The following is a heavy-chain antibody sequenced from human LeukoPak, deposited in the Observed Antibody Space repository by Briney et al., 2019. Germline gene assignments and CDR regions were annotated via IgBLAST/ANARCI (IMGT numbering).Heavy chain of an antibody. CDR1: SGSFRTYY. Sequence: SETLSLTCTVSSGSFRTYYWSWIRQPPGKGLEWIGYIYYSGSTNYNPSLKSRVTISVDTSKNQFSLKLSSVTAADTAVYYCAREERYCSGGSRYLDWFDPWGQGTLVTVSS. CDR2: IYYSGST. V-gene: IGHV4-59*01. J-gene: IGHJ5*02. CDR3: AREERYCSGGSRYLDWFDP. D-gene: IGHD2-15*01.